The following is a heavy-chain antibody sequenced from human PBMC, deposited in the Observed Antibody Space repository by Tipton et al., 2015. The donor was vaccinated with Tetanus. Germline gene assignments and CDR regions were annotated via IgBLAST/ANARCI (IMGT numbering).Heavy chain of an antibody. J-gene: IGHJ4*02. CDR1: GGSISSYY. CDR3: ARGYSSGWYPQTDY. Sequence: TLSLTCTVSGGSISSYYGSWIRQPPGKGLEWIGYIYYSGSTNYNPSLKSRVTISVDTSKNQFSLKLSSVTAADTAVYYCARGYSSGWYPQTDYWGQGTLVTVSS. CDR2: IYYSGST. D-gene: IGHD6-19*01. V-gene: IGHV4-59*01.